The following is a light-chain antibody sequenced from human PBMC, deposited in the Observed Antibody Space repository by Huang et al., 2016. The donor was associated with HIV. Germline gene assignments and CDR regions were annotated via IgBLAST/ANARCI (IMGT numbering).Light chain of an antibody. CDR2: DAS. V-gene: IGKV3-11*01. J-gene: IGKJ4*01. Sequence: EIVLTQSPATLSLSPGERATLSCRASQSVSSHLAWYQQKPGQAPRLLIYDASTRDTGIPARFSGSGSGTDFTLTISRLEPEDFAVYYCQQRSNSFLTFGGGTKVEIK. CDR1: QSVSSH. CDR3: QQRSNSFLT.